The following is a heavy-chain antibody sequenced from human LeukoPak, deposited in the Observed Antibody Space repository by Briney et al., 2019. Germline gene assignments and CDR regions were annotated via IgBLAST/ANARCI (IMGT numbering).Heavy chain of an antibody. CDR2: LQSVGNT. J-gene: IGHJ4*02. CDR1: GFSVRRKY. V-gene: IGHV3-53*01. D-gene: IGHD5-24*01. Sequence: GGSLRLSRAASGFSVRRKYMSWVRQAPGKGLEWVSVLQSVGNTFYADSVKGRFSISRDRSKNTVYLQMDSLRAEDTAVYYCARDAEGEEQMATTYFDLWGQGTLVIVSS. CDR3: ARDAEGEEQMATTYFDL.